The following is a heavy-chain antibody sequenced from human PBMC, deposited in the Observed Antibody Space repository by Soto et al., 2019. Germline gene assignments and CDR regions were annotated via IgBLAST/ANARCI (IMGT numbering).Heavy chain of an antibody. CDR3: AHRVLRTVFGLVTTTAIYFDF. CDR1: GFSLTTSGVG. CDR2: IYWDDDK. Sequence: QITLNEYGPTQVKPRQPLTLTCTFSGFSLTTSGVGVGWIRQSPGKAPEWLALIYWDDDKRYSQSLKSRLTITKDTSKNQVVLTMADLDPADTATYYCAHRVLRTVFGLVTTTAIYFDFWGQGTPVAVSS. V-gene: IGHV2-5*02. D-gene: IGHD3-3*01. J-gene: IGHJ4*02.